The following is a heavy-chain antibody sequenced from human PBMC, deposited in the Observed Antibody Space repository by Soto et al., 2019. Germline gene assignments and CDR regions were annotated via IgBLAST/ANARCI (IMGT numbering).Heavy chain of an antibody. J-gene: IGHJ3*02. CDR3: ARELPSVVVVPAAMFGAFDI. CDR2: IYYSGST. Sequence: QVQLQESGPGLVKPSETLSLTCTVSGGSISSYYWSWIRQPPGKGLEWIGYIYYSGSTNYNPSLKRRVTISVDTSKNQFSLKLSSVTAADTAVYYCARELPSVVVVPAAMFGAFDIWGQGTMVTVSS. V-gene: IGHV4-59*01. D-gene: IGHD2-2*01. CDR1: GGSISSYY.